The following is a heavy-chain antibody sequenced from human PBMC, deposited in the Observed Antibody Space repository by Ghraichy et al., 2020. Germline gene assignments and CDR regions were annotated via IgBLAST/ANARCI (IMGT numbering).Heavy chain of an antibody. J-gene: IGHJ4*02. CDR3: AKFKYSSCIDS. V-gene: IGHV3-23*01. Sequence: GGSLRLSCEASGFTFSSYAMSWVRQAPGKGLEWVSAISGSGVSTYYADSVKGRFTISRDNSKNTLYLQMNSLRAEDTAVYYCAKFKYSSCIDSWGQGTLVTVSS. D-gene: IGHD3-22*01. CDR1: GFTFSSYA. CDR2: ISGSGVST.